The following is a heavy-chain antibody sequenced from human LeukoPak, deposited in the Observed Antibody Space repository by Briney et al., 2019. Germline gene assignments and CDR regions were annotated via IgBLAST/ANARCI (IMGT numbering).Heavy chain of an antibody. CDR2: INHSGST. Sequence: PSETLSLTCAVYGGSFSAYYWSWIRQPPGKGLEWIGEINHSGSTNYNPSLKSRVTISVDTSKIQFSLKLTSVTAADTAMYYCARVTLTSGAAIDLWGQGTVVAVSS. V-gene: IGHV4-34*01. CDR1: GGSFSAYY. D-gene: IGHD1-14*01. CDR3: ARVTLTSGAAIDL. J-gene: IGHJ3*01.